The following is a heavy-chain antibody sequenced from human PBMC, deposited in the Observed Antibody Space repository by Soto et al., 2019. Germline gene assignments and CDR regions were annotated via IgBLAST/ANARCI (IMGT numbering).Heavy chain of an antibody. CDR2: ISSRGSA. CDR1: GGTVSSGGYY. Sequence: PSETLSLTCAVSGGTVSSGGYYRSWIRQPPGKGLEWIGYISSRGSANYSPSPKSRVTTTVDTSKSQFSLKLTSVTAADTAVYDCAMAVNYRYFDDWGQGTLVTVSS. CDR3: AMAVNYRYFDD. D-gene: IGHD1-7*01. V-gene: IGHV4-61*08. J-gene: IGHJ4*02.